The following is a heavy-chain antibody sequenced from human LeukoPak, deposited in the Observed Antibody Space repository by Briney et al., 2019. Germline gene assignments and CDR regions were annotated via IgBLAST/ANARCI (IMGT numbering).Heavy chain of an antibody. CDR1: GYTFTSYG. CDR3: ARDSLYDFWSGYSPYYYYYYMDV. V-gene: IGHV1-18*01. CDR2: ISAYNGNT. J-gene: IGHJ6*03. D-gene: IGHD3-3*01. Sequence: ASVKVSCKASGYTFTSYGISWVRQAPGQGLEWMGWISAYNGNTNYAQKLQGRVTMTTDTSTSTAYMELRSLRSDDTAVYYCARDSLYDFWSGYSPYYYYYYMDVWGKGTTVTVSS.